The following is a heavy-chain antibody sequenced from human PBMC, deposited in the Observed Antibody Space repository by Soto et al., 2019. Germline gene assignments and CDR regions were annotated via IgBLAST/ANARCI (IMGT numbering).Heavy chain of an antibody. V-gene: IGHV3-30*18. D-gene: IGHD3-22*01. Sequence: PGGSLRLSCAASGFTFSSYGMHWVRQAPGKGLEWVAVIPYDGSNKYYADSVKGRFTISRDNSKNTLYLQMNSLRAEDTAVYYFANGNYYESSGYYYEAYDAFDIWGQGTMVTVS. CDR3: ANGNYYESSGYYYEAYDAFDI. CDR1: GFTFSSYG. CDR2: IPYDGSNK. J-gene: IGHJ3*02.